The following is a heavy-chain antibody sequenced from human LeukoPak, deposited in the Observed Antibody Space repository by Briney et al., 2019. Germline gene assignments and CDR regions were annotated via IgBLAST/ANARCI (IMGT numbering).Heavy chain of an antibody. J-gene: IGHJ4*02. CDR2: VCYSGST. CDR1: GDFITAYY. Sequence: PSETLSLTCTVSGDFITAYYWSWIRQPPGKGLEWIGHVCYSGSTEYNPSLRSRVTISLEMSKHQFSLNLTSVTAADTAVYYCASNTGTVFDYWGQGALVTVSS. D-gene: IGHD1-7*01. CDR3: ASNTGTVFDY. V-gene: IGHV4-59*01.